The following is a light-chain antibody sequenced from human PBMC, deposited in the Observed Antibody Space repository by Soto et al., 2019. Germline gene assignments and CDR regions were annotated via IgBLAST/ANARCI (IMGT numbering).Light chain of an antibody. V-gene: IGLV2-11*01. Sequence: QSALTQPRSVSGSPGQSVTISCTGTSSDIGGYNLVSWFQQHPGKVPKLIIQDVNKRPSGVPDRFSGSKSGNTASLTISGLQAEDEADYYCCSNAGTYIDVFGPGTKLTVL. CDR1: SSDIGGYNL. CDR2: DVN. J-gene: IGLJ1*01. CDR3: CSNAGTYIDV.